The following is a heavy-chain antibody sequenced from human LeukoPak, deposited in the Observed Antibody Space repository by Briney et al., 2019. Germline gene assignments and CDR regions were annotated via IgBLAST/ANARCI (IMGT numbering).Heavy chain of an antibody. CDR2: ISAYNGNT. CDR3: VRDYSYSSGSYYLAWRPTDLFDY. Sequence: ASVKVSCKASGYTFTSYGISWVRQAPGQGLEWMGWISAYNGNTNYAQNLQGRVTMTTDTSTSTAYMELRSLRSDDTAVYYCVRDYSYSSGSYYLAWRPTDLFDYWGQRTLVTVSS. CDR1: GYTFTSYG. V-gene: IGHV1-18*01. D-gene: IGHD3-10*01. J-gene: IGHJ4*02.